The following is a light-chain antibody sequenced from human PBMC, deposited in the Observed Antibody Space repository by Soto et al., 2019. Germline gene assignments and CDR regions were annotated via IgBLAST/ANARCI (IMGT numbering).Light chain of an antibody. CDR3: QQYDNWPIT. Sequence: EIVMTQSPATLSVSPGARAPLSCRASQSVSSNLAWYQQKPGQAPRHLIYGASTRATGIPARFSGSGSGTEFTLTISSLQSEDFAVYYCQQYDNWPITFGQGTRLEIK. CDR1: QSVSSN. CDR2: GAS. V-gene: IGKV3-15*01. J-gene: IGKJ5*01.